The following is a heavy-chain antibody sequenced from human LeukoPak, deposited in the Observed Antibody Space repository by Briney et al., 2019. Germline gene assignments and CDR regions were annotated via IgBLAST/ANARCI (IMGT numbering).Heavy chain of an antibody. D-gene: IGHD3-16*02. J-gene: IGHJ5*02. CDR3: ARDLVMASANYDYIWGSYRPA. Sequence: PGGSLRLSCAASGFTFSSQSMNWVRQAPGKGLEWVSSISSSSSYRYYADSVKGRFTISRDNAKNSLYLQMNSLRAEDTAVYYCARDLVMASANYDYIWGSYRPAWGQGTLVTASS. CDR1: GFTFSSQS. V-gene: IGHV3-21*01. CDR2: ISSSSSYR.